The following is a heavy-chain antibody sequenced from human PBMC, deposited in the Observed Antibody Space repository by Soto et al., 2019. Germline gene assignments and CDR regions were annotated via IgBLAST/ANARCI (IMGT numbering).Heavy chain of an antibody. J-gene: IGHJ6*02. Sequence: GSSVQASCKASGYTFTSSDINWVRQAPGQGLEWMGWMNPNTGNSGFAQKFQGRVTMTSDTSISTAYMELSSLRSEDTAVYYCARDPFEETLYYYYGMDVWG. D-gene: IGHD3-16*01. V-gene: IGHV1-8*01. CDR2: MNPNTGNS. CDR3: ARDPFEETLYYYYGMDV. CDR1: GYTFTSSD.